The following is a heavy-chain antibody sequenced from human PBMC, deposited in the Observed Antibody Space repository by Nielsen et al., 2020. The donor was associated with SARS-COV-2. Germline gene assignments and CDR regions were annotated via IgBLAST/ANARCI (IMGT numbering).Heavy chain of an antibody. J-gene: IGHJ4*02. CDR2: TSASGAST. CDR3: AKSGSGSPRYYFDY. CDR1: GFTFNIYA. V-gene: IGHV3-23*01. Sequence: GESLKISCAASGFTFNIYAMAWVRRTPGRGLEWVSGTSASGASTYYADSVKGRFTISRDNSKNTLYLQMNSLRAEDTAVYYCAKSGSGSPRYYFDYWGQGTLVTVSS. D-gene: IGHD1-26*01.